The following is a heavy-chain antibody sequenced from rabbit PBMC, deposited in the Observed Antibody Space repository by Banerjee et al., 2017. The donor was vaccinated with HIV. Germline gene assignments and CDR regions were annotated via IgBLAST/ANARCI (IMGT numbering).Heavy chain of an antibody. V-gene: IGHV1S40*01. CDR1: GFDFSSYW. J-gene: IGHJ4*01. CDR2: IGTGSGGST. CDR3: ARGGYAGYGCGMDL. D-gene: IGHD7-1*01. Sequence: QSLEESGGDLVKPGASLTLTCTASGFDFSSYWMCWVRQAPGKGLEWIGCIGTGSGGSTWYASWAKGRFTISKTSSTTVTLQMTSLTAADTATYFCARGGYAGYGCGMDLWGPGTLVTVS.